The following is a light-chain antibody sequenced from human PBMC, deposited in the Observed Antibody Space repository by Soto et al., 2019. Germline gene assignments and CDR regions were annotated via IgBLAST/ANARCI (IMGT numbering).Light chain of an antibody. CDR3: QQYNSYSPLMYT. CDR1: QRISSW. J-gene: IGKJ2*01. V-gene: IGKV1-5*03. Sequence: DIQMTQSPSTLSASVGDRVTITCRASQRISSWLAWYQQKPGKAPKLLIYKASSLESGVPSRFSGSGSGTEFTRTISSLQPDDFATYYCQQYNSYSPLMYTFGQGTKREIK. CDR2: KAS.